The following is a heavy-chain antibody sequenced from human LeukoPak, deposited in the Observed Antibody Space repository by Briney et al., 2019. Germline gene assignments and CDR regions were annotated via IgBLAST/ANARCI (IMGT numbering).Heavy chain of an antibody. CDR1: GFTFSSYE. CDR3: ARGLPVFCGGGCYDEPAHYFDY. J-gene: IGHJ4*02. CDR2: ISSSGSTI. Sequence: GGSLRLSCAASGFTFSSYEMSWVRQAPGKGLEWVSYISSSGSTIYYADSVKGRFTISRDNAKNSLYLQMNSLRAEDTAVYYCARGLPVFCGGGCYDEPAHYFDYWGQGTLVTVSS. V-gene: IGHV3-48*03. D-gene: IGHD2-21*02.